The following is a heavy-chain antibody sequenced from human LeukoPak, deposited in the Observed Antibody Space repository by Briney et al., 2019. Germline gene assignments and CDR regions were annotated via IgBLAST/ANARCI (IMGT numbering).Heavy chain of an antibody. Sequence: GASVKVSCKASGYTFTSYGISWVRQAPGQGLEWMGGIIPIFGTANYAQKFQGRVTITADESTSTAYMELSSLRSEDTAVYYCAREFGGSGSYYPPYFDYWGQGTLVTVSS. CDR3: AREFGGSGSYYPPYFDY. J-gene: IGHJ4*02. CDR2: IIPIFGTA. V-gene: IGHV1-69*13. D-gene: IGHD3-10*01. CDR1: GYTFTSYG.